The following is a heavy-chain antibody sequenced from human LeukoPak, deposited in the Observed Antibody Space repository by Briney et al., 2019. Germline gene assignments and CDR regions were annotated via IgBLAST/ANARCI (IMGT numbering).Heavy chain of an antibody. CDR1: GGSISSYY. Sequence: PSETLSLTCTVSGGSISSYYWSWIRQPPGKGLEWIGYIYYSGSTNYNPSLKSRVTISVDTSKNQFSLKLSSVTAADTAVYYCARVYYDSSGYYLPYWGQGTLVTVSS. J-gene: IGHJ4*02. CDR3: ARVYYDSSGYYLPY. D-gene: IGHD3-22*01. CDR2: IYYSGST. V-gene: IGHV4-59*08.